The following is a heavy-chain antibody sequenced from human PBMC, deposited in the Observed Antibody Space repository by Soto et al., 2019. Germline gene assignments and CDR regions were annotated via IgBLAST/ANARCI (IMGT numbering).Heavy chain of an antibody. CDR1: GGTFSTST. J-gene: IGHJ4*02. CDR2: TIPLLNVA. V-gene: IGHV1-69*08. D-gene: IGHD5-12*01. CDR3: ARDSPIGSTFSGYDAIDS. Sequence: QVQLVQSGAEVKKPGSSVKVSCKASGGTFSTSTFTWVRQAPGQGLEWMGRTIPLLNVADYAQDFQGRLTITADRSTSTTSMELTSLTSNDTAVYYCARDSPIGSTFSGYDAIDSWGQGTLVTVSS.